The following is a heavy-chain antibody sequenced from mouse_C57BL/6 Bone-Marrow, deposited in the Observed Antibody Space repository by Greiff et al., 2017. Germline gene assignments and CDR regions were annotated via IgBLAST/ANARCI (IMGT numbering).Heavy chain of an antibody. CDR1: GYTFTSYW. Sequence: VQLQQPGAELVKPGASVKLSCKASGYTFTSYWMPWVKQRPGRGLAWIGRIVPNSGGTKYNEKFKSKATLTVDKPSSTAYMQLRIRTSEYSAVYWCARREDFDDFDYWGQGTTLTVSS. CDR2: IVPNSGGT. V-gene: IGHV1-72*01. CDR3: ARREDFDDFDY. J-gene: IGHJ2*01.